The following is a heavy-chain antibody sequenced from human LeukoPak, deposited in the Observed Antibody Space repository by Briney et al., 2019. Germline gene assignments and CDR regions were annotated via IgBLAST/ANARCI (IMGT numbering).Heavy chain of an antibody. CDR2: ISGSGGST. CDR1: GFTFSSYA. Sequence: PGGSLRLSCAASGFTFSSYAINWVRQAPGKGLEWVSGISGSGGSTYYAASVKGRFTISRDNSKNTLYLQMNSMRAEDTAVYYCARGGWRRPVAEAGYFDYWGQGTLVTVSS. CDR3: ARGGWRRPVAEAGYFDY. V-gene: IGHV3-23*01. J-gene: IGHJ4*02. D-gene: IGHD6-13*01.